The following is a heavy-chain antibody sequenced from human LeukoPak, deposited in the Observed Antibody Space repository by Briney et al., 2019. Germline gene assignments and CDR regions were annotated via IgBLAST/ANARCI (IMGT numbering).Heavy chain of an antibody. CDR3: ARMSNSAGILDY. V-gene: IGHV1-46*01. D-gene: IGHD2/OR15-2a*01. CDR2: INPYSGST. Sequence: ASVKVSCKASGYTFTGDYMHWVRQAPGHGLEWMGFINPYSGSTSSAQKFQGRLTMTRDTSTRTVYMELSSLRSEDTAMYFCARMSNSAGILDYWGQGTPVTVSS. CDR1: GYTFTGDY. J-gene: IGHJ4*02.